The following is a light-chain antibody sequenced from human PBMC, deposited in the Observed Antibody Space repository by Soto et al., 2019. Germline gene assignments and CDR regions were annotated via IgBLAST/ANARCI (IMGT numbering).Light chain of an antibody. CDR1: SNDVGGYNY. Sequence: SAVTQPACVSIFTGYSISISCTGTSNDVGGYNYVSWYQQHPGKAPKLMIYEVSNRPSGVSDRFSGSKYGNTASLTISGLQAEDEADYYCGSYTSSRIYVFGAGTTVTV. J-gene: IGLJ1*01. V-gene: IGLV2-14*01. CDR3: GSYTSSRIYV. CDR2: EVS.